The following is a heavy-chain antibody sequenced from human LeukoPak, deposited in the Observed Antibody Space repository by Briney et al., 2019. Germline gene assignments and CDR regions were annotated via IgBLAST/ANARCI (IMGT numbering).Heavy chain of an antibody. CDR3: ARVPLVGGSYHFDY. D-gene: IGHD1-26*01. CDR2: ISAYNGNT. Sequence: EASVKVSCKASGYTFTSYGVSWVRQAPGQGLEWMGWISAYNGNTNYAQKLQGRVTVTTDTSTSTAYMELRSLRSDDTAVYYCARVPLVGGSYHFDYWGQGTLVTVSS. CDR1: GYTFTSYG. V-gene: IGHV1-18*01. J-gene: IGHJ4*02.